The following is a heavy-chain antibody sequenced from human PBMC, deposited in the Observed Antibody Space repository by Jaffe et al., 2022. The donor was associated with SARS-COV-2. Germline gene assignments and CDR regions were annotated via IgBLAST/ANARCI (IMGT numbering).Heavy chain of an antibody. D-gene: IGHD6-19*01. V-gene: IGHV3-48*03. J-gene: IGHJ4*02. CDR1: GFTFGSSE. CDR3: ARGSGGSGWTGALGY. Sequence: EVQLVESGGGLVQPGGSLRLSCAASGFTFGSSEMNWVRQAPGKGLEWLSYISSSDNTLYYADSVKGRFTISRDNAKNSLFLQMNSLRAEDTAVYYCARGSGGSGWTGALGYWGQGTLVTVSS. CDR2: ISSSDNTL.